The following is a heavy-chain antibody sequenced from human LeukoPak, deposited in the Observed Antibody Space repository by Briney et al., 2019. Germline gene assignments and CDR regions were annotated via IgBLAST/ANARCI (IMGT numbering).Heavy chain of an antibody. J-gene: IGHJ4*02. D-gene: IGHD1-1*01. CDR3: ARVQLERLDY. CDR2: ISSSGSTI. V-gene: IGHV3-48*03. Sequence: GGSLRLSCTASGFTFSSYEMNWVRQAPGKGLEWVSYISSSGSTIYYADSVKGRFTISRDNAKNSLFLQMNSLRVEDTAVYYCARVQLERLDYWGQGTLVTVSS. CDR1: GFTFSSYE.